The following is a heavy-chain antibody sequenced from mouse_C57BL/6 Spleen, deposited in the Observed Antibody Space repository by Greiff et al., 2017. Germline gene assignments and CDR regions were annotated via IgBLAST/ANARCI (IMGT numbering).Heavy chain of an antibody. D-gene: IGHD2-2*01. CDR3: TPYGSYYAMDY. Sequence: VQLKESGAELVRPGASVKLSCTASGFNIKDDYMHWVKQRPEQGLEWIGWIDPENGDTEYASKFQGKATITADTSSNTAYLQLSSLTSEDTAVYYCTPYGSYYAMDYWGQGTSVTVSS. CDR2: IDPENGDT. CDR1: GFNIKDDY. V-gene: IGHV14-4*01. J-gene: IGHJ4*01.